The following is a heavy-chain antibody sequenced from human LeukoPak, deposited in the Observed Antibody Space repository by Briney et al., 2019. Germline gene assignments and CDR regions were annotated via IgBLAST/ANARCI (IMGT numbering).Heavy chain of an antibody. CDR3: ARDLHYYDSVFQH. J-gene: IGHJ1*01. D-gene: IGHD3-22*01. Sequence: SETLSLTCAVYGGSFSGYYWSWIRQPPGKGLEWIGEINHSGSTNYNPSLKSRVTISVDTSKNQFSLKLSSVTAADTAVYYCARDLHYYDSVFQHWGQGTLVTVSS. CDR1: GGSFSGYY. CDR2: INHSGST. V-gene: IGHV4-34*01.